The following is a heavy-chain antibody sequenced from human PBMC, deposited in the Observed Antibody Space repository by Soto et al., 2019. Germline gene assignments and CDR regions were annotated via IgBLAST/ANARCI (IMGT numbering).Heavy chain of an antibody. CDR1: GGSFSGYY. D-gene: IGHD2-8*01. V-gene: IGHV4-34*01. J-gene: IGHJ6*02. CDR2: INHSGST. Sequence: PSETLSLTCAVYGGSFSGYYWSWIRQPPGKGLEWIGEINHSGSTNYNPSLKSRVTISVDTSKNQFSLKLSSVTAADTAVYYCASPGVYYGMDVWGQGTTVTVS. CDR3: ASPGVYYGMDV.